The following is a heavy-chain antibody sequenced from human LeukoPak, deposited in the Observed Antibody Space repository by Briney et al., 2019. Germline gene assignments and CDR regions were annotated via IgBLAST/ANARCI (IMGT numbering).Heavy chain of an antibody. CDR3: AKDSGDGYSYYYMDV. V-gene: IGHV3-30*02. D-gene: IGHD2-21*02. CDR1: GFTFSSSG. Sequence: GGSLRLSCAASGFTFSSSGMHWVRQAPGKGLEWVAFIRFDGSNKYYADSVKGRLTISRDNSKNTVYLQMNSLRAEDTAVYYCAKDSGDGYSYYYMDVWGKGTTVTVSS. J-gene: IGHJ6*03. CDR2: IRFDGSNK.